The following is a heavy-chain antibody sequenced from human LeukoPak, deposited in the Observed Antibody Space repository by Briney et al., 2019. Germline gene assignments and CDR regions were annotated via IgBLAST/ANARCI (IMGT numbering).Heavy chain of an antibody. Sequence: PGGSLRLSCAASGFTFSSYAMSWVRQAPGKGLEWVSAISGSGGSTYYADSVKGRFTISRDNSKNTLYLRMNSLRAEDTAVYYCAKDLGTLRYFDWAALYWGQGTLVTVSS. V-gene: IGHV3-23*01. D-gene: IGHD3-9*01. CDR2: ISGSGGST. CDR1: GFTFSSYA. J-gene: IGHJ4*02. CDR3: AKDLGTLRYFDWAALY.